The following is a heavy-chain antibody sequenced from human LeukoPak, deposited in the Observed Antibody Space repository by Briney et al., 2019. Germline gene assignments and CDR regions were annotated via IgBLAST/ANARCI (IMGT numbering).Heavy chain of an antibody. J-gene: IGHJ5*02. Sequence: SETLSLTCTVSAGSVCSSSDYWGWIRHPPGKGREWLGCIYYSATTYYNPSLKSRVSISVDTSKNQFALKLSSVSAAYTAVYYCARSCGYLFFPWGQGTLVTDSP. CDR3: ARSCGYLFFP. CDR2: IYYSATT. CDR1: AGSVCSSSDY. D-gene: IGHD5-18*01. V-gene: IGHV4-39*01.